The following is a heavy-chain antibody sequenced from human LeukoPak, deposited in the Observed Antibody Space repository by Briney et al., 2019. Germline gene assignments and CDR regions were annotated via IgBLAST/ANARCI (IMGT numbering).Heavy chain of an antibody. Sequence: SETLSLTCTVSGGSISSGGYYWSWIRQPPGKGLEWIGYIYHSGSTNYNPSLKSRVTMSVDTSKNQFSLKLSSVTAADTAVYYCASIGPKSIAAAGGRYYYYYYGMDVWGQGTTVTVSS. V-gene: IGHV4-61*08. J-gene: IGHJ6*02. D-gene: IGHD6-13*01. CDR3: ASIGPKSIAAAGGRYYYYYYGMDV. CDR1: GGSISSGGYY. CDR2: IYHSGST.